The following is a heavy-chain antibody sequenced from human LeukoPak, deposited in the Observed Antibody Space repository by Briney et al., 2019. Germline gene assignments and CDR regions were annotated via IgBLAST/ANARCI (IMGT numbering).Heavy chain of an antibody. V-gene: IGHV3-23*01. CDR2: ISGSGGST. J-gene: IGHJ4*02. CDR1: GFTFSNYG. CDR3: AKRQVFRANFGATDY. D-gene: IGHD3-10*01. Sequence: GALRLSCAASGFTFSNYGMSWVRQAPGKGLEWVSAISGSGGSTYYADSVKGRFTISRDNSKNTLYLQMNSLGAEDTAVYYCAKRQVFRANFGATDYWGQGTLVTVSS.